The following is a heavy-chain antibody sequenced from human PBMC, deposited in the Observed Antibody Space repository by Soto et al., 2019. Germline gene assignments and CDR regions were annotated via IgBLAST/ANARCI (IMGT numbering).Heavy chain of an antibody. D-gene: IGHD3-22*01. CDR2: MNPNSGNT. J-gene: IGHJ4*02. V-gene: IGHV1-8*01. CDR3: ARDPPDDSSGYFSLDY. CDR1: GYTFTSYD. Sequence: ASVKVSCKASGYTFTSYDINWVRQATGQGLEWMGWMNPNSGNTGYSQKFQGRVTITRDTSASTAYMELSSLRSEDTAVYYCARDPPDDSSGYFSLDYWGQGTLVTVSS.